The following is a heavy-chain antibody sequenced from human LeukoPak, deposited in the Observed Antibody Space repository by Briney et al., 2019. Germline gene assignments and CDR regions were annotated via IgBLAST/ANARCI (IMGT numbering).Heavy chain of an antibody. CDR1: GYTFTRYA. Sequence: GASVKVSCKASGYTFTRYAMNWVRRAPGQGLEWLGWINTNTGNPAYAQGFTGRFVFSLDTSVSTAYLQISSLKAEDTAVYYCARVSKDSSPGKAVAGTPFDYWGQGTLVTVSS. J-gene: IGHJ4*02. CDR2: INTNTGNP. D-gene: IGHD6-19*01. CDR3: ARVSKDSSPGKAVAGTPFDY. V-gene: IGHV7-4-1*02.